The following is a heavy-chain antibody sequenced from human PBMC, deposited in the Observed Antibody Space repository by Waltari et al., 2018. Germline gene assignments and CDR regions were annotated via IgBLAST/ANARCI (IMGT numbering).Heavy chain of an antibody. V-gene: IGHV4-38-2*01. CDR3: ARPARGAVAGIDY. D-gene: IGHD6-19*01. CDR2: IYHSGST. Sequence: QVQLQESGPGLVKPSETLSLTCAVSGYSISSGYYWGWIRQPPGKGLEWIGSIYHSGSTYSTPSLKSRVTISVDTSKNQFSLKLSSVTAADTAVYYCARPARGAVAGIDYWGQGTLVTVSS. J-gene: IGHJ4*02. CDR1: GYSISSGYY.